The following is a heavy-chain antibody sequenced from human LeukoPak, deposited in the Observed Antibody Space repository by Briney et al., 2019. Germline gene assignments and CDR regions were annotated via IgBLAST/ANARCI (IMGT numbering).Heavy chain of an antibody. J-gene: IGHJ5*02. V-gene: IGHV3-66*02. Sequence: SGGSLRLSCAASGFTVSSNYMSWVRQAPGKGLEWVSVIYSGGSTYYADSVKGRFTISRDNSKNTLYLQMNRLRAEDTAVYYCARDPPGDIVAWGQGTLVTVSS. CDR3: ARDPPGDIVA. CDR1: GFTVSSNY. D-gene: IGHD2-21*01. CDR2: IYSGGST.